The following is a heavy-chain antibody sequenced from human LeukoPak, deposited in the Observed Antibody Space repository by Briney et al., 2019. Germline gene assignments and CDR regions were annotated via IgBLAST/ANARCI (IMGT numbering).Heavy chain of an antibody. CDR2: INHSGST. D-gene: IGHD6-19*01. J-gene: IGHJ5*02. V-gene: IGHV4-34*01. CDR1: GVSFGGYY. Sequence: PSETLSLTCAVYGVSFGGYYWSWIRQPPGKGLEWIGEINHSGSTNYKPSLKSRVTISVDTSKNQFSLKLSSVTAADTAVYYCARVYSSGFYNWFDPWGQGTLVTVSS. CDR3: ARVYSSGFYNWFDP.